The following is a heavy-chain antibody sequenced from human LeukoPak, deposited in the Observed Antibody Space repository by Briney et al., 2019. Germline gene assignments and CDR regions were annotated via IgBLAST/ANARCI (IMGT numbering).Heavy chain of an antibody. CDR3: ARTPRAFDY. Sequence: ASVKVSCKASGGTFSSYAISWVRQAPGQGLEWKGRIIPILGIANYAQKFQGRVTITADKSTSTAYMELSSQRSEDTAVYYCARTPRAFDYWGQGTLVTVSS. V-gene: IGHV1-69*04. CDR2: IIPILGIA. J-gene: IGHJ4*02. CDR1: GGTFSSYA.